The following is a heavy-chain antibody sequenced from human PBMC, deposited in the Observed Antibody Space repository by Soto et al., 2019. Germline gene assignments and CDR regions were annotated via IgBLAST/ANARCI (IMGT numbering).Heavy chain of an antibody. CDR1: GYTFTSYG. V-gene: IGHV1-18*01. CDR2: ISAYNGNT. CDR3: ARDLYLGTVTYYYYYGMDV. D-gene: IGHD4-17*01. J-gene: IGHJ6*02. Sequence: QVQLVQSGAEVKKPGASVKVSCKASGYTFTSYGISWVRQAPGQGLERMGWISAYNGNTNYAQKLQGRVTMTTDTSTSTAYMELRSLRSDDTAVYYCARDLYLGTVTYYYYYGMDVWGQGTTVTVSS.